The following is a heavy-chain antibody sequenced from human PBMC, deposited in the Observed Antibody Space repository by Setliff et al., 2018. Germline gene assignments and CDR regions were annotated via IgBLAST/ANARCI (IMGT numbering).Heavy chain of an antibody. D-gene: IGHD3-10*01. CDR3: ARWDGSGYFYY. Sequence: ASVKVSCKVSGGAFSNYGLTWVRQAPGQGLVWMGRIIPILETTNYAQNFQGRVSITADESTRTAYMELSRLTFEDTAVYYCARWDGSGYFYYWGQGTWVTVSS. CDR2: IIPILETT. V-gene: IGHV1-69*11. CDR1: GGAFSNYG. J-gene: IGHJ4*02.